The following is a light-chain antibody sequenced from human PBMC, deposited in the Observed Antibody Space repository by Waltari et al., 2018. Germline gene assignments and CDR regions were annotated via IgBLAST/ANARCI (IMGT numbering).Light chain of an antibody. CDR3: HSRDASGVAGS. J-gene: IGLJ2*01. CDR1: SLRSYY. Sequence: SSELTPDPAVSVAMGQTVRITCQGDSLRSYYPNSYQRRPGQAPILGIYDKNTRPSGVPDRFSGSSSHNTGSLTITGAQAEDEASYYCHSRDASGVAGSFGGGTKLTVL. V-gene: IGLV3-19*01. CDR2: DKN.